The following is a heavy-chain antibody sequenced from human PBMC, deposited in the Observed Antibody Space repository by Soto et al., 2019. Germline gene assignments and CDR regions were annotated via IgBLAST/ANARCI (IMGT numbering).Heavy chain of an antibody. CDR2: IHSDGSST. V-gene: IGHV3-74*01. CDR3: ARGDRGAFDL. CDR1: GFTFSYYW. J-gene: IGHJ3*01. Sequence: EVQLVESGGGLVQPGESLRLSCAASGFTFSYYWMHWVRQAPGKGLVWVSCIHSDGSSTTYADSVKGRFSISRDNARNTVYLQMNSLRAEDTAVYYCARGDRGAFDLWGQGTVLTVSS. D-gene: IGHD1-26*01.